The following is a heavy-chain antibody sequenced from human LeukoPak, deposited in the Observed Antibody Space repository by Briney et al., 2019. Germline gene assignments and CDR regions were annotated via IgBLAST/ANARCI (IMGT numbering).Heavy chain of an antibody. Sequence: ASVKVSCKASGYTFTGYYMHWVRQAPGQGLEWMGIINPSGGSTSYAQKFQGRVTMSRDMSTSTVYMELSSLRSEDTAVYYCARGGEDSSGYYYAPDGYWGQGTLVTVSS. CDR3: ARGGEDSSGYYYAPDGY. CDR2: INPSGGST. CDR1: GYTFTGYY. V-gene: IGHV1-46*01. D-gene: IGHD3-22*01. J-gene: IGHJ4*02.